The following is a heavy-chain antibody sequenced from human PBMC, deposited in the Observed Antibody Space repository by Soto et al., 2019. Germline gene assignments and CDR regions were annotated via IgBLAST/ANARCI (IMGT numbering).Heavy chain of an antibody. Sequence: GASVKVSCKASGYTFSSYGISWVRQAPGQGLEWMGWISAYNGNTNYAQKLQGRVTMTTDTSTSTAYMELRSLRSDDTAVYYCAREEILGYSYGDDFDYWGQGTLVTVSS. V-gene: IGHV1-18*01. CDR2: ISAYNGNT. D-gene: IGHD5-18*01. CDR1: GYTFSSYG. CDR3: AREEILGYSYGDDFDY. J-gene: IGHJ4*02.